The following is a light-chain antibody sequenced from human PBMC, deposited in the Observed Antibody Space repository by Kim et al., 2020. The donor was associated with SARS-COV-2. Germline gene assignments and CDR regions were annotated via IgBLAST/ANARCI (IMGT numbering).Light chain of an antibody. CDR3: QAWDSSTKVV. Sequence: SYELTQPPSVSVSPGQTASITCSGDKLGDKYACWYQQKPGQSPVLVIYQDSKRPSGIPERFSGSNSGNTATLTISGTQAMDEADYYCQAWDSSTKVVFVG. CDR1: KLGDKY. V-gene: IGLV3-1*01. J-gene: IGLJ2*01. CDR2: QDS.